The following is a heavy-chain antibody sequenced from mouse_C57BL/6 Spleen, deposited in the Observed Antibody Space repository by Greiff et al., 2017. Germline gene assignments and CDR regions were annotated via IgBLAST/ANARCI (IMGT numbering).Heavy chain of an antibody. D-gene: IGHD2-4*01. CDR1: GFTFSDYY. CDR2: INYDGSST. J-gene: IGHJ4*01. Sequence: VQLKESEGGLVQPGRSMKLSCTASGFTFSDYYMAWVRQVPEKGLEWVANINYDGSSTYYLDSLKSRFIISRDNAKNILYLQMSSLKSEDTATYYCARDGSYDYDPHYAMDYWGQGTSVTVSS. CDR3: ARDGSYDYDPHYAMDY. V-gene: IGHV5-16*01.